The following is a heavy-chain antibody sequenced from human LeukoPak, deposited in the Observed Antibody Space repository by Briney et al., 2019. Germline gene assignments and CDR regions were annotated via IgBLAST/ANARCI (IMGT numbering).Heavy chain of an antibody. V-gene: IGHV4-38-2*01. CDR2: IYHSGST. CDR3: ARVTIFRVVRAYGWIDY. J-gene: IGHJ4*02. Sequence: SETLSLTCAVSGYSISGVYYWGWIRQPPGKGLEWIGSIYHSGSTYYNPSLKSRVTISVDTSKNQFSLKLSSVTAADTAVYYCARVTIFRVVRAYGWIDYWGQGTLVTVSS. D-gene: IGHD3-3*01. CDR1: GYSISGVYY.